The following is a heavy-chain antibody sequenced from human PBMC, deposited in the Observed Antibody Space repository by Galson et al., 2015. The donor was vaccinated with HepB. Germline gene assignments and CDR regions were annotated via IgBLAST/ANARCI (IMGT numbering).Heavy chain of an antibody. V-gene: IGHV1-46*03. J-gene: IGHJ6*02. CDR3: ARRITGTTGGMDV. Sequence: SVKVSCKASGYTFSSYYMHWVRQAPGQGLEWMGIINPSGGSTSYAQKFQGRVTMSRDTSTSTVYMDLSSLRSEDTAVYYCARRITGTTGGMDVWGQGTTVTVSS. D-gene: IGHD1-20*01. CDR1: GYTFSSYY. CDR2: INPSGGST.